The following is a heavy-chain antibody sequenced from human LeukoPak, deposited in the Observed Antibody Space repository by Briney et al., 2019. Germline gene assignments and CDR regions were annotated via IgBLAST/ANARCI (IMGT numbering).Heavy chain of an antibody. V-gene: IGHV3-73*01. J-gene: IGHJ4*02. CDR3: LPHCNDNSCYYNFDS. D-gene: IGHD2-15*01. CDR2: VRSKANSYAT. CDR1: GFTFSGSG. Sequence: HSGGSLRLSCAASGFTFSGSGMHWVRQASGKGLEWVGRVRSKANSYATAYAESVKGRFTISRDDSKHTAYLQLNSLKTEDTAVYYCLPHCNDNSCYYNFDSWGQGTLVTVSS.